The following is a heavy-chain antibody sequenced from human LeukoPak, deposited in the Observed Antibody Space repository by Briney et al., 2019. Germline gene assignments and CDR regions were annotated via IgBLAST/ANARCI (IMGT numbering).Heavy chain of an antibody. CDR1: GFTFRHFA. CDR2: ISVSDGST. CDR3: ARDQRYCSSSSCPWEPFDY. V-gene: IGHV3-23*01. J-gene: IGHJ4*02. Sequence: GGSLRLSCAASGFTFRHFAMNWVRQAPGKGLEWVSVISVSDGSTYYADSVRGRFTISRDNSKNTLFLQLNGLRAEDTAIYYCARDQRYCSSSSCPWEPFDYWGQGTLVTVSS. D-gene: IGHD2-2*01.